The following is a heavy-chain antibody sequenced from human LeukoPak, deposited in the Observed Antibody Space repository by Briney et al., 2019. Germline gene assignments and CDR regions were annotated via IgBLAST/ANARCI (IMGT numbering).Heavy chain of an antibody. Sequence: ASVKVSCKASGYTSTGYYMHWVRQAPGQGLEWMGWINPNSGGTNYAQKFQGRVTMTRDTSISTAYMELSRLRSDDTAVYYCARAPPHYYYGMDVWGQGTTVTVSS. CDR1: GYTSTGYY. CDR3: ARAPPHYYYGMDV. V-gene: IGHV1-2*02. J-gene: IGHJ6*02. CDR2: INPNSGGT.